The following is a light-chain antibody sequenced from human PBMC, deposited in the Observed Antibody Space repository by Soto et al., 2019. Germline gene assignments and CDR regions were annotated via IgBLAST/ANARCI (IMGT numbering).Light chain of an antibody. Sequence: DIQMTQSPSSLSASVGDRVTITCRASQSLGRRLTWYQQKAGEAPKLLIYETSNLQNGVPSRFSGSGSETDFTLTTNSLQPDDFPTYYCQQSFGPPYTFGQGTKL. CDR2: ETS. J-gene: IGKJ2*01. CDR1: QSLGRR. CDR3: QQSFGPPYT. V-gene: IGKV1-39*01.